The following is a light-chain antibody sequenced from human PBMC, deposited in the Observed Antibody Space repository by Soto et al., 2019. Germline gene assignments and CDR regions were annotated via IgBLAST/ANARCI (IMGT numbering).Light chain of an antibody. V-gene: IGLV1-40*01. CDR1: SSNIGAGSD. CDR3: QTYDSSLSGLYV. Sequence: QSVLTQPPSISGAPGQRVTISGTGSSSNIGAGSDVHGYHQLPGTAPKLLIYGNTNRPSGVPDRFSGSKSGTSASLAIAGLQTEDEGDYYCQTYDSSLSGLYVFGTGTKVTVL. CDR2: GNT. J-gene: IGLJ1*01.